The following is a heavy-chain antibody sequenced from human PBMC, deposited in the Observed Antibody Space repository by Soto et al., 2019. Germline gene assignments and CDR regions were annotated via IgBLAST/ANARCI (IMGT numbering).Heavy chain of an antibody. J-gene: IGHJ2*01. V-gene: IGHV1-18*01. D-gene: IGHD2-15*01. CDR3: ARCYCSVGSCYTCWHFDL. CDR1: GYTFNNYG. CDR2: IGPYNGNT. Sequence: QVQLVQSRAEVKKPGASVKVSCKASGYTFNNYGISWVRQAPGQGLEWMGWIGPYNGNTDHAQNFQGRVTMTTDTSTNTAYMELRSLRSDDTALYYCARCYCSVGSCYTCWHFDLGGRGTLVSVSS.